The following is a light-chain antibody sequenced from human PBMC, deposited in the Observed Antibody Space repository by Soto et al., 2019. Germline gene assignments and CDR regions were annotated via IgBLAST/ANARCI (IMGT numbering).Light chain of an antibody. J-gene: IGLJ1*01. Sequence: LTQPRSVSGSPGQSVTIPCTGTNSDIGRYYFVSWYQQPPGKAPTLLIYDVYQRPSGVPDRFSGSKSGHTASLTISGLQAEDEADYYCYSYAGDVTFVFGRGNKVTGL. V-gene: IGLV2-11*01. CDR3: YSYAGDVTFV. CDR1: NSDIGRYYF. CDR2: DVY.